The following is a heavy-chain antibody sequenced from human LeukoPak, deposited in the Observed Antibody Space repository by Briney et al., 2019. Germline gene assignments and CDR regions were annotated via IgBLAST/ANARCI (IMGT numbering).Heavy chain of an antibody. CDR2: IYSGGST. D-gene: IGHD3-16*02. V-gene: IGHV3-53*01. CDR1: GFTVSSNY. Sequence: GGSLRLSCAASGFTVSSNYMSWVRQAPGKGLEWVSVIYSGGSTYYADSVKGRFTISRDNAKNSLYLQMNSLRAEDTAVYYCARGRAFGGVIENWGQGTLVTVSS. CDR3: ARGRAFGGVIEN. J-gene: IGHJ4*02.